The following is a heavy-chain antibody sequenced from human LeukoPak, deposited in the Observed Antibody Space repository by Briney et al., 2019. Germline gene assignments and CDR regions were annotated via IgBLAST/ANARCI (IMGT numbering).Heavy chain of an antibody. D-gene: IGHD6-19*01. J-gene: IGHJ4*02. V-gene: IGHV4-38-2*02. CDR1: DYSISSGYY. CDR2: IYHNGNS. Sequence: SETLSLTCTVSDYSISSGYYWGWIRQPPGKGLEWIGSIYHNGNSYYNPSLKSRATISVDTSKNHFSLRLRSVTAADTAIYYCARAETYSSGWYDAFFDYWGQGTLVTVSS. CDR3: ARAETYSSGWYDAFFDY.